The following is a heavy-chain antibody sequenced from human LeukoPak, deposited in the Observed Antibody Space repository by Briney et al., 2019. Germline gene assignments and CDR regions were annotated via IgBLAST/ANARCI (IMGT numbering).Heavy chain of an antibody. V-gene: IGHV4-34*01. CDR2: INHSGST. J-gene: IGHJ4*02. CDR3: AIYGDSYYFDY. D-gene: IGHD4-17*01. CDR1: GGSFSGYY. Sequence: SETLSLTCAVYGGSFSGYYWSWIRQPPGKGLEWIGEINHSGSTNYNPSLKSRVTISVDKSKNQFSLKLSSVTAADTAVYYCAIYGDSYYFDYWGQGTLVTVSS.